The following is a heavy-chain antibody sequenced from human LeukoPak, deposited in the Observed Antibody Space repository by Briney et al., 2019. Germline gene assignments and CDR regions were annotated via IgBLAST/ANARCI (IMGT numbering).Heavy chain of an antibody. V-gene: IGHV1-24*01. CDR3: ATFWRSDP. CDR2: FDPEDCET. CDR1: GYTLTELS. J-gene: IGHJ5*02. Sequence: ASVKVSCKVSGYTLTELSMHWVRQAPGKGLEWMGGFDPEDCETIYAQKFQGRVTMTEGTFTDTAYMELSSLRSEDTAVYYCATFWRSDPWGQGTLVTVSS.